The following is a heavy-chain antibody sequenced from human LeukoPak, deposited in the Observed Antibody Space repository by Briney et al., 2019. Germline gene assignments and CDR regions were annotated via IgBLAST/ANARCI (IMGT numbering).Heavy chain of an antibody. D-gene: IGHD3-10*01. CDR1: GYTFTKYY. CDR2: INPNSGGT. Sequence: ASVTVSCKASGYTFTKYYIHWVRQAPGQGLAWMGWINPNSGGTRYAQKCQGGVTMTRDTSISTAYMELRSLRSDDTGVYYCARGPKTLWFGAWSGYWGQGTLVTVSS. CDR3: ARGPKTLWFGAWSGY. J-gene: IGHJ4*02. V-gene: IGHV1-2*02.